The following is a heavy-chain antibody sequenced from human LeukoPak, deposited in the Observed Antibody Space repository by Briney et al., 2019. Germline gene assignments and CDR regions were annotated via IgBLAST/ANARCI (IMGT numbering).Heavy chain of an antibody. V-gene: IGHV4-4*02. D-gene: IGHD6-13*01. J-gene: IGHJ1*01. CDR3: TRGIAAAGSPSAEYFQH. Sequence: SGTLSLTCAVSGGSIGSIEWFSWVRQTPGKGLEWIGYIYYTGSTNYNPSLKSRVSISVDTSKNQFSLKLSSVTAADTAVYYCTRGIAAAGSPSAEYFQHWGQGTLVTVSS. CDR2: IYYTGST. CDR1: GGSIGSIEW.